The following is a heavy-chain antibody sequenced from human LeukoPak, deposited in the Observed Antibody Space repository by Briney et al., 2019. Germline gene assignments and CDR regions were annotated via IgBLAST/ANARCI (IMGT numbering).Heavy chain of an antibody. V-gene: IGHV1-24*01. Sequence: GASVKVSCKVSGYTLTELSMHWVRQAPGKGLEWMGGFDPEDGETIYAQKFQGRVTMTEDTSTDTAYMELSSLRSEDTAVYYCTTDLGVHGSLFDPWGQGTLVTVSS. D-gene: IGHD3-10*01. CDR2: FDPEDGET. CDR3: TTDLGVHGSLFDP. CDR1: GYTLTELS. J-gene: IGHJ5*02.